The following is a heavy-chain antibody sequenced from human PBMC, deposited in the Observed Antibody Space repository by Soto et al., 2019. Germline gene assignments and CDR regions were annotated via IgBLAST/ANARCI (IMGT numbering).Heavy chain of an antibody. CDR1: GFTFSSYS. CDR3: ARDSPGRYCSSTSCPRMDV. CDR2: ISNSSSTI. V-gene: IGHV3-48*02. J-gene: IGHJ6*02. Sequence: EVQLVESGGGLVRPGGSLRLSCAAPGFTFSSYSMNWVRQAPGKGLEWVSYISNSSSTIYYADSVKGRFTISRDNAKNSQYLQMNSLRDEDTAVYYCARDSPGRYCSSTSCPRMDVWGQGTTVTVSS. D-gene: IGHD2-2*01.